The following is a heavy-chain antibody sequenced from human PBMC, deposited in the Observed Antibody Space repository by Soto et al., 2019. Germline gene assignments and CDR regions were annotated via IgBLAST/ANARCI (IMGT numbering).Heavy chain of an antibody. CDR1: GFTFSSFG. CDR2: IWYDGSKK. CDR3: ARDASYYSLWSGYYPSRNGMDV. D-gene: IGHD3-3*01. J-gene: IGHJ6*02. Sequence: QVQVVESGGGVVQPGRSLRLSCAASGFTFSSFGMHWVRQAPGKGLEWVSLIWYDGSKKSYGVSVKGRFTISRDNSRNTVDLQMSSLRADDTAVYYCARDASYYSLWSGYYPSRNGMDVWGQGTTVTVSS. V-gene: IGHV3-33*01.